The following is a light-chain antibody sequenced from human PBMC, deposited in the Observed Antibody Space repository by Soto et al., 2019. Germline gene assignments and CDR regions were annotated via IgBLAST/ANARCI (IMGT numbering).Light chain of an antibody. CDR3: QQYHNWWT. J-gene: IGKJ1*01. CDR1: HAVSSSY. CDR2: SAS. Sequence: LAHSPGTLSLSPGEIATLSGGVGHAVSSSYLAWYQQKPGHAPRLLIYSASSRATGIPARFSGSGSGTEFTLTISSLQSEDFAVYYCQQYHNWWTFGQGTKVDIK. V-gene: IGKV3-15*01.